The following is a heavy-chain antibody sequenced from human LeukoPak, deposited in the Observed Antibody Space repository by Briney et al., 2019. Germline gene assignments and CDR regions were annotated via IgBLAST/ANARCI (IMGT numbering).Heavy chain of an antibody. CDR1: GGSISSGGYS. J-gene: IGHJ3*02. Sequence: SQTLSLTCADSGGSISSGGYSWSWLRQPPGTGLEWIGYIYHSGSTYYNPSLKSRVTISVDRSKNQFSLKLSSVTAADTAVYYCARGGGAFDIWGQGTMVTVSS. CDR2: IYHSGST. CDR3: ARGGGAFDI. V-gene: IGHV4-30-2*01. D-gene: IGHD3-16*01.